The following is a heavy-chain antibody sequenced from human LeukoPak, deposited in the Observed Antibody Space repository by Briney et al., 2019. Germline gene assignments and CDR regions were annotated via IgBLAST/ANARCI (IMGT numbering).Heavy chain of an antibody. Sequence: HPGGSLRLSCAASGFTFRSYSMHWVRQAPGKGLVWVSRINSDGRPTSYADSVKGPFTISRDNAKNTLYLQMNSLRVEDTAVYYCARDLLYHGSGSSFYGMDVWGQGTTVTVSS. CDR1: GFTFRSYS. CDR3: ARDLLYHGSGSSFYGMDV. CDR2: INSDGRPT. J-gene: IGHJ6*02. V-gene: IGHV3-74*01. D-gene: IGHD3-10*01.